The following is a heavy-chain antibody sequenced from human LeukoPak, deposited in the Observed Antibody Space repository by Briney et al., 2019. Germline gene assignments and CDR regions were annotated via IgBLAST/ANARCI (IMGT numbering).Heavy chain of an antibody. Sequence: GGSLRLSCAASGFPFSSYGRQWVRQSPGKGLEGVAVISYDGSNKYYADSVKGRFTIARDNSKNTLYLQMNSLRAEDTAVYYCARAGGPYCGGDCYPPPYYYYYMDVWGKGTTVTVSS. D-gene: IGHD2-21*02. V-gene: IGHV3-30*03. CDR3: ARAGGPYCGGDCYPPPYYYYYMDV. CDR2: ISYDGSNK. CDR1: GFPFSSYG. J-gene: IGHJ6*03.